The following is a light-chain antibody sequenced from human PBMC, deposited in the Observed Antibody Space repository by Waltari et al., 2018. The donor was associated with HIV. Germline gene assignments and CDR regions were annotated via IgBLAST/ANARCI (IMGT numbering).Light chain of an antibody. V-gene: IGLV6-57*04. CDR2: ENN. Sequence: NFMLTQPHSVSESPGKTVTISCTRSSGRIASNYVQWYQQRPGGAPPTVIYENNQSPSGVPDRFSGSIDSSSNSASLTISGLKTDDEADYYCQSYFASNDVIFGGGTTLTVL. CDR3: QSYFASNDVI. CDR1: SGRIASNY. J-gene: IGLJ2*01.